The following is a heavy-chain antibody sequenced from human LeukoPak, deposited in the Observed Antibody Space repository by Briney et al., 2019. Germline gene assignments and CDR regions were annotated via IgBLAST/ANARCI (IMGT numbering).Heavy chain of an antibody. J-gene: IGHJ4*02. D-gene: IGHD3-22*01. CDR1: GGSISSGDYY. Sequence: EPSETLSLTCTVSGGSISSGDYYWSWIRQPPGKGLEWIGYIYYSGSTYYNPSLKSRVTISVDTSNNLFSLKLSSVTAADTAVYYCARTDSSGYYGAYWGQGTLVTVSS. CDR3: ARTDSSGYYGAY. V-gene: IGHV4-30-4*01. CDR2: IYYSGST.